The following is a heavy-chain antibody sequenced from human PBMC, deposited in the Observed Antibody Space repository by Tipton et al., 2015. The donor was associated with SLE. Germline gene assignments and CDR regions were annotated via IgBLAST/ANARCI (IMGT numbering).Heavy chain of an antibody. J-gene: IGHJ5*02. CDR2: IYYSGST. Sequence: TPSLTCTASGGSISSSSYYWGWIRQPPGKGLEWIGSIYYSGSTYYNPSLKSRVTISVDTSKNQFSLKLSSVTAADTAVYYCARGDYDFWSGFWFDPWGQGTLVTVSS. D-gene: IGHD3-3*01. V-gene: IGHV4-39*07. CDR3: ARGDYDFWSGFWFDP. CDR1: GGSISSSSYY.